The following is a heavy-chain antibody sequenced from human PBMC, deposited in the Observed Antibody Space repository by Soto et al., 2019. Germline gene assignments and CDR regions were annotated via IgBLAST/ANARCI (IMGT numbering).Heavy chain of an antibody. V-gene: IGHV4-39*01. Sequence: SETLSLTCTVSGGSISSSSYYWGWIRQPPGKGLEWIGSIYYSGSTYYNPSLKSRVTISVDTSKNQFSLKLSSVTAADTAVYYCARQIGIAESDYWGQGTLVTVSS. CDR2: IYYSGST. CDR1: GGSISSSSYY. J-gene: IGHJ4*02. D-gene: IGHD6-13*01. CDR3: ARQIGIAESDY.